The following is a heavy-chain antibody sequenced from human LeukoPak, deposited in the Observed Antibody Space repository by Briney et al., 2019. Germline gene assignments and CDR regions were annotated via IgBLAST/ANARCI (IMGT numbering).Heavy chain of an antibody. CDR3: ARGDSSSWYGWFDP. V-gene: IGHV4-34*01. D-gene: IGHD6-13*01. CDR2: INHSGST. Sequence: ETLSLTCAVYGGSFSGYYWSWIRQPPGKGLEWIGEINHSGSTNYNPSLKSRVTISVGTSKNQFSLKLSSVTAADTAVYYCARGDSSSWYGWFDPWGQGTLVTVSS. J-gene: IGHJ5*02. CDR1: GGSFSGYY.